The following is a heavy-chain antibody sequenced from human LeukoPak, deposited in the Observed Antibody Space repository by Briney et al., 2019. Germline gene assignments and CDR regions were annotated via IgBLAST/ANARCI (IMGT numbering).Heavy chain of an antibody. V-gene: IGHV3-21*01. CDR1: GFTFSSYS. J-gene: IGHJ4*02. CDR2: ISSSSSYI. D-gene: IGHD3-10*01. CDR3: ASEFGFKGSGSYSLGY. Sequence: PGGPLRLSCAASGFTFSSYSMNWVRQAPGKGLEWVSSISSSSSYIYYADSVKGRFTISRDNAKNSLYLQMNSLRAEDTAVYYCASEFGFKGSGSYSLGYWGQGTLVTVSS.